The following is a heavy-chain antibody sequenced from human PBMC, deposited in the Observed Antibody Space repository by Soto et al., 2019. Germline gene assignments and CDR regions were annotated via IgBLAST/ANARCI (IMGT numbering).Heavy chain of an antibody. CDR3: AKVAYSSSSVVWSSWNYYYYYMDV. Sequence: EVQLLESGGGLVQPGGSLRLSCAASGFTFSSYAMSWVRQAPGKGLEWVSAISGSGGSTYYADSVKGRFTISRDNSKNALYLQMNSLSAEDTAVYYCAKVAYSSSSVVWSSWNYYYYYMDVWGKGTTVTVS. V-gene: IGHV3-23*01. CDR1: GFTFSSYA. J-gene: IGHJ6*03. CDR2: ISGSGGST. D-gene: IGHD6-6*01.